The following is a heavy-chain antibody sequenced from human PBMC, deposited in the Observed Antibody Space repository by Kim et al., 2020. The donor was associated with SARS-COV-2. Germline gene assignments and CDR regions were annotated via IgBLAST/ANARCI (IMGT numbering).Heavy chain of an antibody. D-gene: IGHD4-17*01. J-gene: IGHJ4*02. CDR3: AKDEDYGGKSYFDY. Sequence: ADAWKGRITSYRDHSQNKLYLQMNSLRAEDTAVYYCAKDEDYGGKSYFDYWGQGTLVTVSS. V-gene: IGHV3-33*06.